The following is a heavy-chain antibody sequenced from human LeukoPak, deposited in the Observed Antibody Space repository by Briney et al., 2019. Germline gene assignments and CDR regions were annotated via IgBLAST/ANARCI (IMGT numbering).Heavy chain of an antibody. J-gene: IGHJ5*02. V-gene: IGHV4-59*12. CDR3: ARDPGSLYYYDSSGYHWFDP. D-gene: IGHD3-22*01. Sequence: PSETLSLTCTVSGGSISSYYWSWIRQPPGKGLEWIGYIYYSGSTNYNPSLKSRVTISVDTSKNQFSLKLSSVTAADTAVYYCARDPGSLYYYDSSGYHWFDPWGQGTLVTVSS. CDR1: GGSISSYY. CDR2: IYYSGST.